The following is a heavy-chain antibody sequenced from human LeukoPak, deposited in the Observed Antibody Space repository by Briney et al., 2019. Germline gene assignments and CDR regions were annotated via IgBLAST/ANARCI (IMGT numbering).Heavy chain of an antibody. Sequence: PSETLPLTCTVSGDSISSSSYYWGWIRQPPGKGLEWIGSIYYSGSTYYNPSLKSRVTISVDTSKNQFSLKLSSVTAADTAVYYCARHSFAVAGTDYWGQGTLVTVSS. D-gene: IGHD6-19*01. CDR2: IYYSGST. CDR3: ARHSFAVAGTDY. J-gene: IGHJ4*02. V-gene: IGHV4-39*01. CDR1: GDSISSSSYY.